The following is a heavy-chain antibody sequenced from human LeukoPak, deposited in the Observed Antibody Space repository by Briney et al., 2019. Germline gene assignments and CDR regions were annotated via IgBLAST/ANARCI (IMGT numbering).Heavy chain of an antibody. J-gene: IGHJ4*02. CDR3: ARGGGYYYDSSGYYKPFDY. CDR1: GFTFSRYW. D-gene: IGHD3-22*01. Sequence: GGSLRLSCAASGFTFSRYWMSWVRQAPGKGLEWVANIKQDGSEKYYVDSVKGRFTISRDNAKNSLYLQMNSLRAEDTAVYYCARGGGYYYDSSGYYKPFDYWGQGTLVTVSS. CDR2: IKQDGSEK. V-gene: IGHV3-7*01.